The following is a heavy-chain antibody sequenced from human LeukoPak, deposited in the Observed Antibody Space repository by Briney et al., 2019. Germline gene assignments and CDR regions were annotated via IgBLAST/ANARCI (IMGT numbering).Heavy chain of an antibody. CDR1: GFTFSGYG. V-gene: IGHV3-33*01. J-gene: IGHJ4*02. CDR3: ARGYSGYFYY. Sequence: GGSLRLSCAASGFTFSGYGMHWVRQAPGEGLEWVAVIWYDGSNKYYADSAKGRFTISRDNSKNTLYLQMNSLRAEDTAVYYCARGYSGYFYYWGQGTLVTVSS. D-gene: IGHD5-12*01. CDR2: IWYDGSNK.